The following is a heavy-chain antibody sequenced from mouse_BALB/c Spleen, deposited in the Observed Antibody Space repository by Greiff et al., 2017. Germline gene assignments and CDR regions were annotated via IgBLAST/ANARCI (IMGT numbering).Heavy chain of an antibody. Sequence: VQLQQSGPQLVRPGASVKISCKASGYSFTSYWMHWVKQRPGQGLEWIGMIDPSDSETRLNQKFKDKATLTVDKSSSTAYMQLSSPTSEDSAVYYCARSALYGSSYFYAMDYWGQGTSVTVSS. J-gene: IGHJ4*01. V-gene: IGHV1S126*01. CDR3: ARSALYGSSYFYAMDY. CDR2: IDPSDSET. D-gene: IGHD1-1*01. CDR1: GYSFTSYW.